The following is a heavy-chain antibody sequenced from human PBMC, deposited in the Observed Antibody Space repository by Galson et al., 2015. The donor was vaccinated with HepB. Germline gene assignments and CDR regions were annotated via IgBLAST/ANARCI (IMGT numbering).Heavy chain of an antibody. CDR1: GYTFTSNG. Sequence: SVKVSCKGSGYTFTSNGISWMRQAPGQGLEWMGWISPHNGNTNYAQEFLGRVTMTTDASTSTADMELRSLRSDDTAVYYCARDPGYSSGWYPLYGMDVWGQGTTVTVSS. J-gene: IGHJ6*02. D-gene: IGHD6-19*01. CDR2: ISPHNGNT. V-gene: IGHV1-18*04. CDR3: ARDPGYSSGWYPLYGMDV.